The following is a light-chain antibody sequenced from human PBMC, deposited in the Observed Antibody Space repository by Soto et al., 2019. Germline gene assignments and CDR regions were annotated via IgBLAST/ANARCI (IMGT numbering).Light chain of an antibody. CDR1: SSDVGSYNV. CDR3: CSYAGGGTYV. V-gene: IGLV2-23*02. CDR2: EVN. Sequence: QSALTQPASVSGSPGQSITISCTGSSSDVGSYNVVSWFQQHPGKAPNLIIYEVNKWPSGVSNRFSGSKSGNTASLTVSGLQAEDEADYYCCSYAGGGTYVFGTGTKHRP. J-gene: IGLJ1*01.